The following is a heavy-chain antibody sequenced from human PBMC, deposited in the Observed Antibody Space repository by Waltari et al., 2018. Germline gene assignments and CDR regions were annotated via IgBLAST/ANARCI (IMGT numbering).Heavy chain of an antibody. Sequence: QVQLQESGPGLVKPSQTLSLTCTVSGGSISRGSYYWSWIRQPAGKGLEWIGRIYTSGSTNYNPSLKSRVTISVDTSKNQFSLKLSSVTAADTAVYYCARDLGRYYDSSGYHYWGQGTLVTVSS. J-gene: IGHJ4*02. CDR1: GGSISRGSYY. V-gene: IGHV4-61*02. D-gene: IGHD3-22*01. CDR2: IYTSGST. CDR3: ARDLGRYYDSSGYHY.